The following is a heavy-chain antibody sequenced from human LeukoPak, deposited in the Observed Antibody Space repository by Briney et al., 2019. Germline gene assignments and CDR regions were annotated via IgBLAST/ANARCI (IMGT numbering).Heavy chain of an antibody. J-gene: IGHJ4*02. D-gene: IGHD3-10*01. V-gene: IGHV4-39*07. Sequence: SETLTLTCTVSGGSISSSSYYWGWIRQPPGKGLEWFGSIYYSGSTYYNPSLKSRVTISVDTSKNQFSLKLSSVTAADTAVYYCARDNHYYGSGNYYLYYFDYWGQGTLVTVSS. CDR2: IYYSGST. CDR3: ARDNHYYGSGNYYLYYFDY. CDR1: GGSISSSSYY.